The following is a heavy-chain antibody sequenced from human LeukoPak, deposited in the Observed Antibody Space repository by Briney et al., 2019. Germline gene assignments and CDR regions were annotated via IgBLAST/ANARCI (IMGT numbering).Heavy chain of an antibody. J-gene: IGHJ4*02. D-gene: IGHD4-17*01. CDR2: IKSKTDAATT. CDR1: GFTFSNAS. CDR3: TTLLDCGDYSFDY. Sequence: GRCLRLSCAASGFTFSNASISCVRQAPGGGLGWVGRIKSKTDAATTDYAAPVKGRFVISRDDSKHTLYLQMNSLKTEVPAVYYCTTLLDCGDYSFDYWGEGTLVTVSS. V-gene: IGHV3-15*01.